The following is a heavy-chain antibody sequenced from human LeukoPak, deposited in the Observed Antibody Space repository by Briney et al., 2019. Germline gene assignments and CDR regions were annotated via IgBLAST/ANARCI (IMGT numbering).Heavy chain of an antibody. CDR2: ISYDGSNK. CDR3: ARVQYYDSSGYSDYYYYYGMDV. D-gene: IGHD3-22*01. J-gene: IGHJ6*02. V-gene: IGHV3-30-3*01. CDR1: GFTFSSYA. Sequence: GGSLRLSCAASGFTFSSYAMHWVRQAPGKGLEWVAVISYDGSNKYYADSVKGRFTISRDNSKNTLYLQMNSLRAEDTAVYYCARVQYYDSSGYSDYYYYYGMDVWGQGTTVTVSS.